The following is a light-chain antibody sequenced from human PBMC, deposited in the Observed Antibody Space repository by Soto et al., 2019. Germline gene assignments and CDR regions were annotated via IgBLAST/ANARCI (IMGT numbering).Light chain of an antibody. J-gene: IGKJ5*01. V-gene: IGKV1-33*01. CDR1: QDISNY. CDR2: GAS. Sequence: IQLTQSPSSLSASVGDRVTITCQASQDISNYLNWYQQKPGKAPKVLIYGASNLETGVPSRFSGSGSGTDFTFTISSLQPEDIATYFCQQYDNLPITFGQGTRLEIK. CDR3: QQYDNLPIT.